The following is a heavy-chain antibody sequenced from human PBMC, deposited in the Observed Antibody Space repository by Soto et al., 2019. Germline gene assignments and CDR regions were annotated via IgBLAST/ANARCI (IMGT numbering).Heavy chain of an antibody. CDR3: ARTCSGGTCSFDY. Sequence: EVQLVESGGGLVQPGGSLRLSCAASGFTVSSNYMSWVRQAPGKGLEWVSVIYSGGSTYYADSVKGRFTISRDNSENTLYLQMNSLRAEDTAVYYCARTCSGGTCSFDYWGRGTLVTVSS. D-gene: IGHD2-15*01. V-gene: IGHV3-66*01. CDR1: GFTVSSNY. J-gene: IGHJ4*02. CDR2: IYSGGST.